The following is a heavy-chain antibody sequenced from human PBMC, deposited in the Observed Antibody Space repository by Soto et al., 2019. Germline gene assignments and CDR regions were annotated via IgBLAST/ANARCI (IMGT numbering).Heavy chain of an antibody. D-gene: IGHD1-1*01. V-gene: IGHV3-23*01. Sequence: GGSLRLSCAASGFTFSIYAMNWVRQAPGKGLEWVSALSASGGNTYYADSVKGRFTLSRDNSKNTLYLQMNSLRAEDTAVYYCAKAGTHSYFDYWGQGTLVTVSS. J-gene: IGHJ4*02. CDR1: GFTFSIYA. CDR2: LSASGGNT. CDR3: AKAGTHSYFDY.